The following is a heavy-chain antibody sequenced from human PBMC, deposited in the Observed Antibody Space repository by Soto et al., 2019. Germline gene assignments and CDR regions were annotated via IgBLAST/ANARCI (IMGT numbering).Heavy chain of an antibody. D-gene: IGHD3-3*01. CDR3: ARGDTIFGVVSNCDY. V-gene: IGHV3-48*01. CDR2: IMSSSSTK. CDR1: GFTFSSYS. J-gene: IGHJ4*02. Sequence: EVQLVESGGGLVQPGGSLRLSCAASGFTFSSYSMNWVRQAPGKGLEWVSYIMSSSSTKYYADSVKGRFTISRDNAKNSRYLQMNSLRAEDTAVYYCARGDTIFGVVSNCDYWGQGTLVTVSS.